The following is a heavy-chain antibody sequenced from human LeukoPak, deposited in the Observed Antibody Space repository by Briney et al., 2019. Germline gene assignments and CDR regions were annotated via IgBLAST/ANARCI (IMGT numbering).Heavy chain of an antibody. V-gene: IGHV1-2*02. CDR3: ARAIYVYSSSPGGY. D-gene: IGHD6-13*01. CDR1: GYTFTGYY. CDR2: INPNSGGT. Sequence: ASVKVSCKASGYTFTGYYMHWVRQAPGQGLEWMGWINPNSGGTNYAQKFQGRVTMTRDTSISTAYMELSRLRSDDTAVYYCARAIYVYSSSPGGYWGQGTLVTVSS. J-gene: IGHJ4*02.